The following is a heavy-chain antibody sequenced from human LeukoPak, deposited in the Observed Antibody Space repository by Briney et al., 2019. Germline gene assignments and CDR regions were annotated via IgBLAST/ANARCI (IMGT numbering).Heavy chain of an antibody. CDR3: ARTPSGYETDYYLDY. V-gene: IGHV3-48*01. CDR2: ISSGSNTI. CDR1: GFTFSSYS. D-gene: IGHD5-12*01. Sequence: PGGSLRLSCAASGFTFSSYSMNWVRQAPGKGLEWVSYISSGSNTIYYADSVKGRFTISRDNAKNSLFLQMNSLRAEDTAVYYCARTPSGYETDYYLDYWGQGTLVTVSS. J-gene: IGHJ4*02.